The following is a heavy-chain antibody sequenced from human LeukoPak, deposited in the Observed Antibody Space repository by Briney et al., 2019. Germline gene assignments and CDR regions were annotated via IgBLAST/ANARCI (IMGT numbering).Heavy chain of an antibody. CDR2: IYDSGST. CDR1: GGSINNYY. V-gene: IGHV4-59*12. J-gene: IGHJ4*02. D-gene: IGHD3-22*01. CDR3: ARDRYYYDSSGYYYFDY. Sequence: KASETLSLTCAVSGGSINNYYWSWIRQPPGKGLEGIGYIYDSGSTNYNPSLKSRVTMSVDTSKNQFSLKLSSATAADTAVYYCARDRYYYDSSGYYYFDYWGQGTLVTVSS.